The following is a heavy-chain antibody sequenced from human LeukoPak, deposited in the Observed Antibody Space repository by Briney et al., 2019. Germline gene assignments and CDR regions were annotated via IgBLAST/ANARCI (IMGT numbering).Heavy chain of an antibody. CDR1: GGSINSYY. V-gene: IGHV4-59*01. J-gene: IGHJ4*02. Sequence: SETLSLTCTVSGGSINSYYWSWIRQPPGKGLEWIGFIYYGGSTNYNPSLKSRVTISVDTSKNLFSLKLSSVTAADTAVYYCARFAYGGYYFDYWGQGTLVTVSS. CDR2: IYYGGST. D-gene: IGHD4-23*01. CDR3: ARFAYGGYYFDY.